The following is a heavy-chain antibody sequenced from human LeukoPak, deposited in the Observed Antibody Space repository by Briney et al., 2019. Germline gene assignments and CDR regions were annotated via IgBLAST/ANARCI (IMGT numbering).Heavy chain of an antibody. Sequence: SETLSLTCSLSEDSVITHYWTWIRPPARRVLEWIGYISSIGSTNYNPSLKSRFTIPVDTPNKEFSLRVTSLTAADTAVYYGARDPTTVTNGFDVWGQGTMVTVSS. CDR2: ISSIGST. CDR1: EDSVITHY. V-gene: IGHV4-59*02. D-gene: IGHD4-17*01. J-gene: IGHJ3*01. CDR3: ARDPTTVTNGFDV.